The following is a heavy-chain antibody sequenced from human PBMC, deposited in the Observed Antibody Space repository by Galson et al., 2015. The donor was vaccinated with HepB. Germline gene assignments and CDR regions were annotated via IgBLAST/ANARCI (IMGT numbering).Heavy chain of an antibody. Sequence: SLRLSCAASGITVSGSDMYWVRQSTGKGLEWVGHIRSKANTSATPTASVKGRFSISRDDSKNTAYLQMNSLKMEDTAMYYCGVEGGYWGQGTLVTVSS. J-gene: IGHJ4*02. D-gene: IGHD3-10*01. V-gene: IGHV3-73*01. CDR3: GVEGGY. CDR2: IRSKANTSAT. CDR1: GITVSGSD.